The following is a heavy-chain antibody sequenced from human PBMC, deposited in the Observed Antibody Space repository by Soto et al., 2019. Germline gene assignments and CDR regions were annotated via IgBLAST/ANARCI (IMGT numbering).Heavy chain of an antibody. J-gene: IGHJ4*02. CDR3: ANLAADGTGY. CDR2: ISSSSSYI. V-gene: IGHV3-21*01. Sequence: PGGSLRLSCAAFGFTFSSYSMNWVRQAPGKGLEWVSSISSSSSYIYYADSVKGRFTISRDNAKNSLYLQMNSLRAEDTAVYYCANLAADGTGYWGQGTLVTVSS. CDR1: GFTFSSYS. D-gene: IGHD6-13*01.